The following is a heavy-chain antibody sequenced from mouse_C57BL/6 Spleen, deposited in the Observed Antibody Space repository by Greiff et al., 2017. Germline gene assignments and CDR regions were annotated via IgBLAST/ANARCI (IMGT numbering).Heavy chain of an antibody. V-gene: IGHV1-19*01. CDR3: ARSLITYESFDY. J-gene: IGHJ2*01. CDR2: INPYNGGT. Sequence: EVQRVESGPVLVKPGASVKMSCKASGYTFTDYYMNWVKQGHGKSLEWIGVINPYNGGTSYNQKFKGKATLTVDKSSSTAYMELNSLTSEDSAVYYCARSLITYESFDYWGQGTTLTVSS. D-gene: IGHD1-1*01. CDR1: GYTFTDYY.